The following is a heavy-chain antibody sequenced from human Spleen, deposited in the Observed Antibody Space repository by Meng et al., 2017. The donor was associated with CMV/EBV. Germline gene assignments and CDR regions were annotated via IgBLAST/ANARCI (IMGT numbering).Heavy chain of an antibody. V-gene: IGHV6-1*01. CDR3: VRYIARGAGRRWFDP. J-gene: IGHJ5*02. CDR2: TYHRSKWSY. D-gene: IGHD3-10*01. Sequence: SETLSLTCALSGDSVSSNSATWNWIRQSPSRGLEWLGRTYHRSKWSYDYAISVKSRITINPDTSKNQFSLQLNSVTPEDTAVYYCVRYIARGAGRRWFDPWGQGTLVTVSS. CDR1: GDSVSSNSAT.